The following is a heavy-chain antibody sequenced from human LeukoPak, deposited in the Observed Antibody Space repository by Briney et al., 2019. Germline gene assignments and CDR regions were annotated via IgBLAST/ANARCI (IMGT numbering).Heavy chain of an antibody. Sequence: SETLSLTCTVSGGSIRSYYWSWIRQPPGKGLEWIGYVSYSGSTNYNPSLKSRVSISVDTPKNQFSLKLNSVTAADTAVYYCARQHDSGSFLNWFDPWGQGTPVTVSS. V-gene: IGHV4-59*01. CDR1: GGSIRSYY. D-gene: IGHD3-10*01. J-gene: IGHJ5*02. CDR3: ARQHDSGSFLNWFDP. CDR2: VSYSGST.